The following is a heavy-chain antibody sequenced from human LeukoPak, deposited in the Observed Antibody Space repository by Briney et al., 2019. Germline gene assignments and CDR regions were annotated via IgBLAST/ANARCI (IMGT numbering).Heavy chain of an antibody. V-gene: IGHV3-21*01. D-gene: IGHD3-22*01. CDR3: AREVSEGFDF. CDR1: GFTFSGYS. Sequence: PGGSLRLSCTASGFTFSGYSMDWIRQAPGKGLEWVSSFGTRSTSIYHAGSVKGRFAISRDNAKNSLYLQMNSLRAEDTALYYCAREVSEGFDFWGQGTLVTVSS. J-gene: IGHJ4*02. CDR2: FGTRSTSI.